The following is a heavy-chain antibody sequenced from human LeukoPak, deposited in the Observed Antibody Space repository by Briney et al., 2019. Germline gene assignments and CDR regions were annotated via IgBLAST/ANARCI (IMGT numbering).Heavy chain of an antibody. CDR2: ISYDGSNK. V-gene: IGHV3-30-3*01. CDR3: ARDSPYYYDSRSFHALDI. D-gene: IGHD3-22*01. J-gene: IGHJ3*02. CDR1: GFTFNSYP. Sequence: PGGSLSLSCSASGFTFNSYPMLWVRQAPGKGLEWVAVISYDGSNKYCADSVKGRFTISRDNSKNTLYLQMNSLRAEDTAVYYCARDSPYYYDSRSFHALDIWGQGTMVTVSS.